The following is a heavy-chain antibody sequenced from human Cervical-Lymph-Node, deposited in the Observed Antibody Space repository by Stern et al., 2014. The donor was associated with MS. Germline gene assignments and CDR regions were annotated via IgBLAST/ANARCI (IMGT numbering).Heavy chain of an antibody. D-gene: IGHD3-10*01. CDR1: GYTFTSYE. Sequence: VQLVESGAEVKKPGASVKVSCKASGYTFTSYEINWVRQATGHGLEWMGWMNPNSGNTGSAQNFQGRVTMTRNTSISTSYMELSSLRSEDTAVYYCARCRPGELFPDYWGQGTLVTVSS. V-gene: IGHV1-8*01. CDR3: ARCRPGELFPDY. J-gene: IGHJ4*02. CDR2: MNPNSGNT.